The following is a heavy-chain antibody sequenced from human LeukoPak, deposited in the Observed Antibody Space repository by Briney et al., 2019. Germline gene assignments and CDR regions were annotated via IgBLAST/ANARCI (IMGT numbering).Heavy chain of an antibody. CDR3: ARGSYGSGSYYDDY. CDR1: GGSFSGYY. D-gene: IGHD3-10*01. V-gene: IGHV4-34*01. J-gene: IGHJ4*02. CDR2: INHSGST. Sequence: SETLSLTCAVYGGSFSGYYWSWIRQPPGKGLEWIGEINHSGSTNYNPSLKSRVTMSVDTSKNQFSLKLNSVTAADTAVYYCARGSYGSGSYYDDYWGQGTLVTVSS.